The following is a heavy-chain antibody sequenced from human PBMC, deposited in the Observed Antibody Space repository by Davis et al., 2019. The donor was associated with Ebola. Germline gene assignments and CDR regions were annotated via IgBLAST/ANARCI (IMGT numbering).Heavy chain of an antibody. CDR2: ISSSGKTI. Sequence: PGGSLRLSCAASGFTFSDYYMSWIRQAPGKGLEWVSYISSSGKTIYYADSVKGRFTLSRDNAKNSLYLQMNSLRAEDTAVYYCARKPYCGGDCHKYYYYYMDVWGKGTTVTVSS. D-gene: IGHD2-21*01. CDR3: ARKPYCGGDCHKYYYYYMDV. V-gene: IGHV3-11*04. J-gene: IGHJ6*03. CDR1: GFTFSDYY.